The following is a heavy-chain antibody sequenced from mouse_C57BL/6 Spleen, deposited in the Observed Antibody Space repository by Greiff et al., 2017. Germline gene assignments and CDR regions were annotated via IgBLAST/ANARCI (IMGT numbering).Heavy chain of an antibody. D-gene: IGHD1-1*01. CDR3: TLYYYGTSFDY. CDR1: GYTFTDYE. V-gene: IGHV1-15*01. J-gene: IGHJ2*01. CDR2: IDPETGGT. Sequence: VHLVESGAELVRPGASVTLSCKASGYTFTDYEMHWVKQTPGHGLEWIGAIDPETGGTAYNQKFKGKAILTADKSSITAYMELRSLTSEDSAVYYCTLYYYGTSFDYWGQGTTLTVSS.